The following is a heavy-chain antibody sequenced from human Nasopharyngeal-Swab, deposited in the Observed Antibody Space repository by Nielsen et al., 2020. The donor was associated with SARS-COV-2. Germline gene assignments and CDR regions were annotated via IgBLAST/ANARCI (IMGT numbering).Heavy chain of an antibody. D-gene: IGHD5-18*01. CDR2: ISGSGGST. Sequence: VRQMPGKGLEWVSAISGSGGSTYYADSVKGRLTISRDNSKNTLYLQMNSLRAEDTAVYYCAKGAYSYGNYYYYYGMDVWGQGTTVTVSS. V-gene: IGHV3-23*01. J-gene: IGHJ6*02. CDR3: AKGAYSYGNYYYYYGMDV.